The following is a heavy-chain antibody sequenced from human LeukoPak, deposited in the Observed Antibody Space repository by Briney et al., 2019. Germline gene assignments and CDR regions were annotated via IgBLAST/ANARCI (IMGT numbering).Heavy chain of an antibody. Sequence: ASVKGSCKASGYTFTGYYMHWVRQAPGQGLEWMGWINPNRGGTNYAQKFQGRVTMTRDTSISTAYMELSRLRSDDTAVYYCARDQDCSGGSCYSAAFNIWGQGTMVTVSS. CDR2: INPNRGGT. CDR3: ARDQDCSGGSCYSAAFNI. V-gene: IGHV1-2*02. D-gene: IGHD2-15*01. J-gene: IGHJ3*02. CDR1: GYTFTGYY.